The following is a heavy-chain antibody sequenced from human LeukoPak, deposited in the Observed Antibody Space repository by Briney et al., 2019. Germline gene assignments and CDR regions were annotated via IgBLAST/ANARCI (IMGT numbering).Heavy chain of an antibody. D-gene: IGHD1-1*01. Sequence: SETLSLTCTVSGGSISSSRSYWGWIRQSPGKGLEWIGSSSSSGTTYYNPSLKNRVTMSLDTTNNQFSLRLTSLTAADTAVYYCAGDGSSTNWFFYWGQGTLVTVSS. CDR3: AGDGSSTNWFFY. CDR1: GGSISSSRSY. CDR2: SSSSGTT. V-gene: IGHV4-39*07. J-gene: IGHJ4*02.